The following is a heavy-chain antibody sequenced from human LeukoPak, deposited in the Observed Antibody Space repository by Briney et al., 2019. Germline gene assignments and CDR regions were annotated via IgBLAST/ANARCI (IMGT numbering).Heavy chain of an antibody. D-gene: IGHD3-22*01. Sequence: KSSETLSLTCTVSGYSISSGYYWGWIRQPPGKGLEWIGSIYHSGSTYYNPSLKSRVTISVDTSKNQFSLKLSSVTAADTAVYYCARDHSAYYYDGSGERDYWGQGTLVTVSS. CDR3: ARDHSAYYYDGSGERDY. CDR1: GYSISSGYY. J-gene: IGHJ4*02. CDR2: IYHSGST. V-gene: IGHV4-38-2*02.